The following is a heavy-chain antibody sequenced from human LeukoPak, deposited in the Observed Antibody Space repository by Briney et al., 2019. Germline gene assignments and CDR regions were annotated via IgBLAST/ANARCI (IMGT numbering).Heavy chain of an antibody. CDR2: INHSGST. V-gene: IGHV4-34*01. CDR1: GGSFSGYY. CDR3: ARGLPYSRGNWFDP. Sequence: SETLSLTCAVYGGSFSGYYWSWIRQPPGKGLEWIGEINHSGSTNYNPSLKSRVTISVDTSKNQFSLKLSFVTAADTAVYYCARGLPYSRGNWFDPWGQGTLVTVSS. D-gene: IGHD2-15*01. J-gene: IGHJ5*02.